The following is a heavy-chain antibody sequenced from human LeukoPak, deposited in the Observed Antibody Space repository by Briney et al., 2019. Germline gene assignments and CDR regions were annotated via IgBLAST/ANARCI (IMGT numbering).Heavy chain of an antibody. CDR1: GFTFSSYS. V-gene: IGHV3-21*04. CDR2: ISSSSSYI. D-gene: IGHD3-10*01. J-gene: IGHJ4*02. CDR3: ARYDGGSGPFDY. Sequence: PGGSLRLSCAASGFTFSSYSMNWVRQAPGKGLEWASSISSSSSYIYYADSVKGRFTISRDNSKNTLYLQMNSLRAEDTAVYYCARYDGGSGPFDYWGQGTLVTVSS.